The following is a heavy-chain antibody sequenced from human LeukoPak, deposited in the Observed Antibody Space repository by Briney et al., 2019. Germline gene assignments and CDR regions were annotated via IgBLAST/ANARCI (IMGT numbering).Heavy chain of an antibody. CDR1: GFTFSDYY. V-gene: IGHV3-11*01. CDR3: AKDRPRLYYDSSGYYPDAFDY. Sequence: GGSLRLSCAASGFTFSDYYMSWIRQAPGKGLEWLSYISSSGSTIYYADSMKGRFTISRDNAKNLLFLQMNSLRAEDMAVYYCAKDRPRLYYDSSGYYPDAFDYWGQGTLVTVSS. CDR2: ISSSGSTI. J-gene: IGHJ4*02. D-gene: IGHD3-22*01.